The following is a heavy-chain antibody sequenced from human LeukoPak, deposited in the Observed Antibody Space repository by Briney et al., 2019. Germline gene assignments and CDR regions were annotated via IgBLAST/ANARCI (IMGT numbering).Heavy chain of an antibody. V-gene: IGHV3-30*02. Sequence: PGGSLRLSCAASGFTFSSYGMHWVRQAPGKGLEGVAFIRYDGSNKYYADSVKGRFTISRDNSKNTLYLQMNSLRAEDTAVYYCAKGEAGPADYYYYMDVWGKGTTVTVSS. D-gene: IGHD6-13*01. CDR1: GFTFSSYG. J-gene: IGHJ6*03. CDR3: AKGEAGPADYYYYMDV. CDR2: IRYDGSNK.